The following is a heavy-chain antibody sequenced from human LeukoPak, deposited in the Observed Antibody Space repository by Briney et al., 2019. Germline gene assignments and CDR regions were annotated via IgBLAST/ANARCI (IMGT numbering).Heavy chain of an antibody. CDR2: IYSGVPT. V-gene: IGHV4-4*09. Sequence: SETLSPTCTTSGVSISRFYWSWVRQPPGKGLEWIGNIYSGVPTYFNPSLKSRVVISVDTSKNQFSLNLTSVTAADTAMYYCVQTTGWPGFDYWGQGILVTVSS. CDR1: GVSISRFY. D-gene: IGHD1-1*01. CDR3: VQTTGWPGFDY. J-gene: IGHJ4*02.